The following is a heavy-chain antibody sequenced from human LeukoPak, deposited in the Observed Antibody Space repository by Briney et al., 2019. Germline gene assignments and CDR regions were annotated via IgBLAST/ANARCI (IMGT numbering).Heavy chain of an antibody. Sequence: PSETLSLTCAVYGGSFSGYYWSWIRQPPGKGLEWIGEINHSGSTNYNPSLKSRVTISVDTSENQFSLKLSSVTAADTAVYYCARGRGTSSCWGQGTLVTVSS. V-gene: IGHV4-34*01. CDR3: ARGRGTSSC. D-gene: IGHD3-10*01. CDR1: GGSFSGYY. CDR2: INHSGST. J-gene: IGHJ4*02.